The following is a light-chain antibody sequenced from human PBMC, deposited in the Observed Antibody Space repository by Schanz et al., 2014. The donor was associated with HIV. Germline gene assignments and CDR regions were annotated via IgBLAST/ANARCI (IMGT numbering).Light chain of an antibody. Sequence: DIQMTQSPSPLSASVGDRVTISCRASQSIRSWLAWYQQKPGRAPNLLIYQASTLETGVPSRFSASGSGTEFTLTISGLQPDDFATYYCQQCVTYPYSFGQGTRLDVK. CDR2: QAS. CDR1: QSIRSW. V-gene: IGKV1-5*03. J-gene: IGKJ2*03. CDR3: QQCVTYPYS.